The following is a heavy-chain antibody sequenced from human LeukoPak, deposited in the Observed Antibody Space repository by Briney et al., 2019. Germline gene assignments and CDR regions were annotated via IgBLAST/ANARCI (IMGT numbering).Heavy chain of an antibody. CDR3: ARGLCEDRKYYDSSGYADY. Sequence: PGGSLRLSCAASGFTFSSYAMSWVRQAPGKGLEWVANIKQDGSEKYYVDSVKGRFTISRDNAKNSLYLQMNSLRAEDTAVYYCARGLCEDRKYYDSSGYADYWGQGTLVTVSS. V-gene: IGHV3-7*01. CDR2: IKQDGSEK. CDR1: GFTFSSYA. J-gene: IGHJ4*02. D-gene: IGHD3-22*01.